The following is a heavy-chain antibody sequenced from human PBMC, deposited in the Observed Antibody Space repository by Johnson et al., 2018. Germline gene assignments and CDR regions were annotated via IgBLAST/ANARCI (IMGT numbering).Heavy chain of an antibody. D-gene: IGHD4-17*01. CDR3: ARARMPYGDYLEYFQH. Sequence: QVQLVQSGGGVVQPGRTLRLSCAASGFTFSSYGMHWVRQAPGKGLEWVAVIWYDGRKKYYADSVKGRFTISRDNSKNSLYLQMNSRRAEDTAGDYCARARMPYGDYLEYFQHWGQGTLVTVSS. CDR1: GFTFSSYG. J-gene: IGHJ1*01. CDR2: IWYDGRKK. V-gene: IGHV3-33*01.